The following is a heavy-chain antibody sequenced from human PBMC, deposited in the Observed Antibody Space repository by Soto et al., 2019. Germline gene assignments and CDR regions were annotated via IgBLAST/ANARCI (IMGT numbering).Heavy chain of an antibody. CDR1: GFTFSSYA. D-gene: IGHD3-10*01. V-gene: IGHV3-7*01. CDR2: IKPDGSEK. Sequence: GGSLRLSCAASGFTFSSYAMHWVRQAPGKGLEWVANIKPDGSEKYYADSVKGRFTISRDTTKNSLYLQMNSLRAEDTAVYYCVRGAFGPDHWGQGTLVTVSS. CDR3: VRGAFGPDH. J-gene: IGHJ4*02.